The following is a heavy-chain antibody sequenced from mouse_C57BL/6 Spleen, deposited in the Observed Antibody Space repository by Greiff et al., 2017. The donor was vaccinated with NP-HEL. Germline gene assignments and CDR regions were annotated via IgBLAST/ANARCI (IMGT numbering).Heavy chain of an antibody. J-gene: IGHJ2*01. V-gene: IGHV5-9*01. CDR2: ISGGGGNT. D-gene: IGHD1-1*01. CDR3: ARRAYGSSYYFDY. Sequence: EVQGVESGGGLVKPGGSLKLSCAASGFTFSSYTMSWVRQTPEKRLEWVATISGGGGNTYYPDSVKGRFTISRDNAKNTLYLQMSSLRSEDTALYYCARRAYGSSYYFDYWGQGTTLTVSS. CDR1: GFTFSSYT.